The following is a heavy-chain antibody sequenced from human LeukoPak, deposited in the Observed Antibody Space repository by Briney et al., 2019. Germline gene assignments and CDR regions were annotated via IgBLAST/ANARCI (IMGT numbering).Heavy chain of an antibody. Sequence: SSETLSLTCAVYGGSFSGYYWSWIRQPPGKGLEWIGEINHSGSTNYNPSLKSRVTISVDTSKNQFSLKLSSVTAADTAVYHCAREADCSSTSCVDAFDIWGQGTMVTVSS. CDR2: INHSGST. CDR1: GGSFSGYY. J-gene: IGHJ3*02. V-gene: IGHV4-34*01. CDR3: AREADCSSTSCVDAFDI. D-gene: IGHD2-2*01.